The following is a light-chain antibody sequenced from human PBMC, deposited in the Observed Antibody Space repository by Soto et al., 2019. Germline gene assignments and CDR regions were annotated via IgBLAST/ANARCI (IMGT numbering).Light chain of an antibody. CDR3: QQYNSYPPYT. V-gene: IGKV1-5*03. J-gene: IGKJ2*01. CDR1: QSISSW. CDR2: KAS. Sequence: DIQMTQSPSTLSASVGDSVTITCRASQSISSWLAWYQQKAGKAPKLLIYKASSLESGVPARFSGSGSGTEFTLTISSLHPDDFATYCCQQYNSYPPYTFGQGTKREIK.